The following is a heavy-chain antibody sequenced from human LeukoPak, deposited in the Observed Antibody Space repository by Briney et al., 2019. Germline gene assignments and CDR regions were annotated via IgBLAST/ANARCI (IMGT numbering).Heavy chain of an antibody. D-gene: IGHD3-22*01. J-gene: IGHJ3*02. V-gene: IGHV4-39*01. CDR1: GGSISSSNW. Sequence: KSSETLSLTCAVSGGSISSSNWWSWIRQPPGKGLEWIGSIYYSGSTYYNPSLKSRVTISVDTSKNQFSLKLSSVTAADTAVYFCARGPYSYDSSGAFDIWGQGTMVTVSS. CDR3: ARGPYSYDSSGAFDI. CDR2: IYYSGST.